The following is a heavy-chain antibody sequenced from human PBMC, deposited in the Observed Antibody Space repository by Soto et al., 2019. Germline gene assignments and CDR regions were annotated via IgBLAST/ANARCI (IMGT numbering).Heavy chain of an antibody. J-gene: IGHJ4*02. Sequence: EVQLVESGGGLVQPGGSLRLSCAASGFTFSRYDMHWVRQVTGKGLEWVSAIGAAGDTYYPGSVKGRFTISRENAKNSLYLQMNSLRAGDTAVYYCARVGLSDCTGGSCYSYDYWGQGTLLTVSS. D-gene: IGHD2-15*01. CDR1: GFTFSRYD. V-gene: IGHV3-13*01. CDR3: ARVGLSDCTGGSCYSYDY. CDR2: IGAAGDT.